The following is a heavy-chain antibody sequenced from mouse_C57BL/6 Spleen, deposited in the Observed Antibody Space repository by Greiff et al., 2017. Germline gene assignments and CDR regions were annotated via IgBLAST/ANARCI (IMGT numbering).Heavy chain of an antibody. D-gene: IGHD1-1*01. V-gene: IGHV1-75*01. CDR1: GYTFTDYY. CDR3: ARRDSSSYEYFDV. Sequence: QVQLKQSGPELVKPGASVTLSCKASGYTFTDYYINWVKQRPGQGLEWIGWIFPGSGSTYYNEKFKGQATLTVDKSSSTAYMLLSSLTSEDSAVYFCARRDSSSYEYFDVWGTGTTGTVSS. J-gene: IGHJ1*03. CDR2: IFPGSGST.